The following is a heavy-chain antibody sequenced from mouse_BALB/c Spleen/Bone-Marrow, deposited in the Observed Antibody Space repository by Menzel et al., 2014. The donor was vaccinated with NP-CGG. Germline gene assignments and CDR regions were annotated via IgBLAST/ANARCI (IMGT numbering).Heavy chain of an antibody. CDR1: GYTFTSYV. V-gene: IGHV1-14*01. J-gene: IGHJ4*01. CDR3: ARRWLPYAMDY. CDR2: INPYNDAT. D-gene: IGHD2-3*01. Sequence: EVQLQQFEPELVRPGASVKMSCKAYGYTFTSYVMHWVKQKPGQGLEWIGYINPYNDATKYNEKFKGQATLTSDKSSSTAYMELSSLTSEDSAVYYCARRWLPYAMDYWGQATSVTVSS.